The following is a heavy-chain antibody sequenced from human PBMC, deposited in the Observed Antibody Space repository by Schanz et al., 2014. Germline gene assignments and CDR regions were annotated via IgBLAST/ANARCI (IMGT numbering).Heavy chain of an antibody. V-gene: IGHV3-66*01. CDR2: IYSGVST. J-gene: IGHJ4*02. D-gene: IGHD4-17*01. CDR3: VSAYGEFLDH. Sequence: EVQLVESGGGLVRPGGSQRLSCAASGFIVSSTYMTWVRQAPGKGLECVSIIYSGVSTYYADSVKGRFTISRDNSKNTLYLEMNSVRAEDTAMYYCVSAYGEFLDHWGQGTLVTVSS. CDR1: GFIVSSTY.